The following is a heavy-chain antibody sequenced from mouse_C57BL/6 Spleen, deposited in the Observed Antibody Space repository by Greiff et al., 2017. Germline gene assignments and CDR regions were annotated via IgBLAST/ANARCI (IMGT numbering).Heavy chain of an antibody. CDR2: ISSGSSTI. D-gene: IGHD2-3*01. V-gene: IGHV5-17*01. Sequence: EVMLVESGGGLVKPGGSLKLSCAASGFTFSDYGMHWVRQAPEKGLEWVTYISSGSSTIYYADTVKGRFTISRDNAKNTLFLQMTSLRSEDTAMYYCARGLYDYFDYWGQGTTLTGSS. CDR1: GFTFSDYG. CDR3: ARGLYDYFDY. J-gene: IGHJ2*01.